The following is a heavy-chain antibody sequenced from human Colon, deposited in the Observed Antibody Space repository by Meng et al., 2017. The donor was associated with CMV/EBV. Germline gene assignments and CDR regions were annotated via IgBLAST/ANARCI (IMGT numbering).Heavy chain of an antibody. CDR1: GYTFTGYL. CDR2: INPYSGDT. Sequence: QVQLMQFGAKIREPGASVKGSCKASGYTFTGYLIHWVRQAPGQGLEWMGWINPYSGDTIYAQKFEVGVTMTRDASITTAYLELSSLKSDDTAVYYCGTFGGDFDYWGQGTLVTVSS. D-gene: IGHD3-3*01. CDR3: GTFGGDFDY. J-gene: IGHJ4*02. V-gene: IGHV1-2*02.